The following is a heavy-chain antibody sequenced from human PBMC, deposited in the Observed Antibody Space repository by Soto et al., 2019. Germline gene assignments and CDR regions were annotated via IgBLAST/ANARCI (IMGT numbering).Heavy chain of an antibody. CDR3: ARSRANYDDSRSYYYSTFDY. CDR2: IIPMLGTE. V-gene: IGHV1-69*11. J-gene: IGHJ4*02. Sequence: QVQLVQSGAEVKKPGSSVKVSCKTSGGTFSSYAISWVRQAPGQGLEWMGGIIPMLGTENYAQKFQGRVTITAHESTSTAYMELSSLRSEDTGVYYCARSRANYDDSRSYYYSTFDYWGQGTLVTVSS. CDR1: GGTFSSYA. D-gene: IGHD3-22*01.